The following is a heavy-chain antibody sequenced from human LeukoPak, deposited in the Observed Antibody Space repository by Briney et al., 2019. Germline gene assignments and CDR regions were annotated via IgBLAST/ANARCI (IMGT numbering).Heavy chain of an antibody. CDR2: ISGTGVTT. CDR3: AKGEDGYYYYGMDV. D-gene: IGHD5-24*01. Sequence: GGSLRLSCAASGLTFRSYAMSWVRQAPGQGLEGVSAISGTGVTTYYEDSVKGRFTISRDNSKNTLYLQMNSLRAEDTAVYYCAKGEDGYYYYGMDVWGQGTTVTVSS. V-gene: IGHV3-23*01. CDR1: GLTFRSYA. J-gene: IGHJ6*02.